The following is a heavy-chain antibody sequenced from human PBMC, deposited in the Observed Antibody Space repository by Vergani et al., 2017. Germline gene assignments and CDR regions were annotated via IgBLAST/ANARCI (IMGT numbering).Heavy chain of an antibody. J-gene: IGHJ6*02. D-gene: IGHD2-2*01. Sequence: VHLLESGGGVVRPGGSLRLSCAASGFTFDDYGMSWVRPAPGKGLEWVSGINWNGGSTGYADSVKGRFTISRDNAKNSLYLQMNSLRAEDTALYHCARELVVETTSYGMDVWGQGTTVTVSS. CDR2: INWNGGST. CDR3: ARELVVETTSYGMDV. CDR1: GFTFDDYG. V-gene: IGHV3-20*01.